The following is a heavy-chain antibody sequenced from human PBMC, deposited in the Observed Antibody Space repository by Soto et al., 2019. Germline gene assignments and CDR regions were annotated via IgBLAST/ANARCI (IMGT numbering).Heavy chain of an antibody. CDR2: ISGSGGST. Sequence: GGSLRLSCAASGFTFSSYAMHWVRQAPGKGLEWVSAISGSGGSTYYADSVKGRFTISRDNSKNTLYLQMNSLRAEDTAVYYCAKDHDYSKRAFLGVYYGMDVWGQGTTVTVSS. V-gene: IGHV3-23*01. J-gene: IGHJ6*02. CDR3: AKDHDYSKRAFLGVYYGMDV. CDR1: GFTFSSYA. D-gene: IGHD4-4*01.